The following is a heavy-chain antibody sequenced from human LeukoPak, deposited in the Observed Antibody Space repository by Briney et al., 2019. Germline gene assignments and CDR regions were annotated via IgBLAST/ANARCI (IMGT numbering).Heavy chain of an antibody. Sequence: ASVKVSCKASGYTFAGFYIHWVRQAPGQGLEWMGWINPNSGDTNYAQKFQGRVTMTRDTSISTAYMELSRLRSDDTAVYYCARPYYYGSGNYNDCWGQGTLVTVSS. CDR2: INPNSGDT. D-gene: IGHD3-10*01. J-gene: IGHJ4*02. CDR3: ARPYYYGSGNYNDC. V-gene: IGHV1-2*02. CDR1: GYTFAGFY.